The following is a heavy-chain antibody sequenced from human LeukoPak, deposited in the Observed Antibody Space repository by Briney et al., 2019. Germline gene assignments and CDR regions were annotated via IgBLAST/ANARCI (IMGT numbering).Heavy chain of an antibody. D-gene: IGHD3-3*01. J-gene: IGHJ5*02. Sequence: SETLSLTCTVSGGSISSSSYYWGWIRQPPGKGLEWIGSIYYSGSTYYNPSLKSRVTISVYTSKNQFSLKLSSVTAADTAVYYCATSPSQYYDFWSGYYNWFDPWGQGTLVTVSS. V-gene: IGHV4-39*01. CDR3: ATSPSQYYDFWSGYYNWFDP. CDR1: GGSISSSSYY. CDR2: IYYSGST.